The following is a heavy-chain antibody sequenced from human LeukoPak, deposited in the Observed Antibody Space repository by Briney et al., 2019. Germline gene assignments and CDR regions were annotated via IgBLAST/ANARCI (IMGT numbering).Heavy chain of an antibody. CDR1: GFTLSGYW. CDR2: INSDGSST. J-gene: IGHJ6*03. D-gene: IGHD4-17*01. CDR3: ARGDYAHGYYYYYMDV. Sequence: GGSLRLSCAASGFTLSGYWMHWVRQAPGKGLVWVSRINSDGSSTSYADSVKGRFTISRDNAKNTLYLQMNSLRAEDTAVYYCARGDYAHGYYYYYMDVWGKGTTVTVSS. V-gene: IGHV3-74*01.